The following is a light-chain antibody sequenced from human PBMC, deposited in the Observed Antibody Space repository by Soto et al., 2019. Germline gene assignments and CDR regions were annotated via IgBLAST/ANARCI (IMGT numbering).Light chain of an antibody. CDR1: QSVSSSY. V-gene: IGKV3-20*01. CDR2: GAS. Sequence: EIVLTQSPGTLSLSPGERATLSCRASQSVSSSYLAWYQQKPGQAPRLLIYGASSRATGIPDRFSGSGSGTGFTLTISRLEPEDFAVYYCQQDGSSPFTFGPGTKVDIK. J-gene: IGKJ3*01. CDR3: QQDGSSPFT.